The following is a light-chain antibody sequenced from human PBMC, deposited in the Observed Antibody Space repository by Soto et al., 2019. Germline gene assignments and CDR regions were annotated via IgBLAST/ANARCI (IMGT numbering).Light chain of an antibody. CDR3: LLSYSGPPWV. Sequence: QAVVTQERSLTVSPGGTVTLTRGSRTGAVTSGHYPYWFQQKPGQAPRTLIYDTSNKHSWTPARFSGSLLGGKAALTLSGAQPEHEAEYYCLLSYSGPPWVFGGGTKLTVL. J-gene: IGLJ3*02. V-gene: IGLV7-46*01. CDR2: DTS. CDR1: TGAVTSGHY.